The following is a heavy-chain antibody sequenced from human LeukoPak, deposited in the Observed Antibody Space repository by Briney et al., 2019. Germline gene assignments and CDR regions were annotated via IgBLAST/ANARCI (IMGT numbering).Heavy chain of an antibody. D-gene: IGHD3-3*01. V-gene: IGHV4-34*01. J-gene: IGHJ5*02. Sequence: SETLSLTCTVSGGSISTYYWSWIRQPPGKGLEWIGEINHSGSTNYNPSLKSRVTISVDTSKSQFFLKLSSVTAADTAIYFCARRGLRFLESVKYSWFDPWGQGTLVTVSS. CDR1: GGSISTYY. CDR2: INHSGST. CDR3: ARRGLRFLESVKYSWFDP.